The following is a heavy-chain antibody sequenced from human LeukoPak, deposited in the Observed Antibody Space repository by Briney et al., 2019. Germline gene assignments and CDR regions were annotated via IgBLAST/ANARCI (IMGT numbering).Heavy chain of an antibody. CDR1: GGSISSGDYY. V-gene: IGHV4-30-4*08. Sequence: SETLSLTCTVSGGSISSGDYYWSWIRQPPGKGLEWIGYIYYSGSTYYNPSLKSRVTISVDTSKNQFSLKLSSVTAADTAVYYCAREDLGKDCSSTSCLPGGSSSWYDWGQGTMVTVSS. CDR3: AREDLGKDCSSTSCLPGGSSSWYD. CDR2: IYYSGST. J-gene: IGHJ3*01. D-gene: IGHD2-2*01.